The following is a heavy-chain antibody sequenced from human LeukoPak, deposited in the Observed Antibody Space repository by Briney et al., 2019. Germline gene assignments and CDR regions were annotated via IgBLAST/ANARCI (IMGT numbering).Heavy chain of an antibody. V-gene: IGHV3-23*01. J-gene: IGHJ4*02. CDR1: GFTFSSYA. D-gene: IGHD3-3*01. Sequence: GGSLRLPCAASGFTFSSYAMSWVRQAPGKGLEWVSAISGSGGGTYYADSVKGRFTISRDNSKNTLYLQMNSLRAEDTAVYYCAKSHRAIFGVVTMHYFDYWGQGTLVTVSS. CDR2: ISGSGGGT. CDR3: AKSHRAIFGVVTMHYFDY.